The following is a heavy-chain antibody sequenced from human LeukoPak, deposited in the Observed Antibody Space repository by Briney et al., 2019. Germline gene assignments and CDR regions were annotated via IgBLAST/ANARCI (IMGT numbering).Heavy chain of an antibody. Sequence: GGSLRLSCAASGFTFSSYAMSWVRQARGKGLEWVSAMSGSGGSTYYADSVKGRFTISRDNSKNTLYLQMNSLRAEDSAVYYCARDILGYCSGGSSPPGYWGQGTLVTVSS. CDR1: GFTFSSYA. CDR3: ARDILGYCSGGSSPPGY. J-gene: IGHJ4*02. D-gene: IGHD2-15*01. V-gene: IGHV3-23*01. CDR2: MSGSGGST.